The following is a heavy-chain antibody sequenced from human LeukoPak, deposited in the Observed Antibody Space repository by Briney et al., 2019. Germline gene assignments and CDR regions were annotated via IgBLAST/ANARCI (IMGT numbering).Heavy chain of an antibody. D-gene: IGHD3-22*01. Sequence: SETLSLTCTVSGGSISSYYWSWIRQPPGKGLEWIGYIYYSGSTNYNPSLKSRVTISVDTSKNQFSLKLSSVTAADTAVYYCARDSGDTSGYYSSWRLDYWGQGTLVTVSS. V-gene: IGHV4-59*01. CDR1: GGSISSYY. CDR3: ARDSGDTSGYYSSWRLDY. J-gene: IGHJ4*02. CDR2: IYYSGST.